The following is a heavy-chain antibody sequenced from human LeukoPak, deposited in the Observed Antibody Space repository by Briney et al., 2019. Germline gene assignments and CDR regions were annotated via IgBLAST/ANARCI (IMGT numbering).Heavy chain of an antibody. CDR3: ARRGYSGYESILGFDY. CDR1: GFTFGNYA. D-gene: IGHD5-12*01. V-gene: IGHV3-23*01. Sequence: GGSLRLSCVGSGFTFGNYAMNWVRQAPGKGLEWVAAISGRGGDTFYADSVKGRFTFSRDNSKNTMFLQMNSLRAEDTAVYYCARRGYSGYESILGFDYWGQGTLVTVSS. J-gene: IGHJ4*02. CDR2: ISGRGGDT.